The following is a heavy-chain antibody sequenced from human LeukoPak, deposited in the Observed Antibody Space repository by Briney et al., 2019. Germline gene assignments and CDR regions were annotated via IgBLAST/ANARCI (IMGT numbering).Heavy chain of an antibody. CDR2: IKKDGSEK. V-gene: IGHV3-7*04. D-gene: IGHD3-22*01. CDR1: GFTFSGYW. CDR3: TRAGYYYDSNYFDF. Sequence: GGALRLSCAASGFTFSGYWMSWVRQAPRKGLEWVANIKKDGSEKYCVDSVKGRFTISRDNAKNSLYLQMYSLRAEDTAVYYCTRAGYYYDSNYFDFWGQGTLVTVSS. J-gene: IGHJ4*02.